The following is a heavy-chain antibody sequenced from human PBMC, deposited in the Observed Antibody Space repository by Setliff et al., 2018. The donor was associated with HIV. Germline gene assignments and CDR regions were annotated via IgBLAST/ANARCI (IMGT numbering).Heavy chain of an antibody. V-gene: IGHV1-18*01. CDR1: GYIFSNFG. J-gene: IGHJ5*02. CDR3: VRDAGTGGPGKWVDP. D-gene: IGHD1-1*01. Sequence: EASVKVSCKSSGYIFSNFGITWVRQAPGQGLEWMAYISGYNRHTNYAQKFQGRVTLTTDISTTTAYMELRGLRSDDTAIYYCVRDAGTGGPGKWVDPWGQGTLVTVSS. CDR2: ISGYNRHT.